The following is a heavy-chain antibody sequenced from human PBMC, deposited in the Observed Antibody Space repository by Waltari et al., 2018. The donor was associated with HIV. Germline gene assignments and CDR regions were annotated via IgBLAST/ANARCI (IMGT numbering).Heavy chain of an antibody. CDR1: GFTFSSYW. J-gene: IGHJ4*02. D-gene: IGHD3-3*01. CDR2: INIDGTST. V-gene: IGHV3-74*01. CDR3: AREVGDFSPGKGFDY. Sequence: DVQLVESGGGLVQPGGSLRLSCAASGFTFSSYWMHWVRQAPGKGLVWVSRINIDGTSTTYADSVKGRFTISRDNAKNTLYLQMNRLRAEDTAIYYCAREVGDFSPGKGFDYWGQGTLVTVSS.